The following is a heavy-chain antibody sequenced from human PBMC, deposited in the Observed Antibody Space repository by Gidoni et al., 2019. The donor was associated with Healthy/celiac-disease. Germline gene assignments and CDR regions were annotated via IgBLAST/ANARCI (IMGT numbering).Heavy chain of an antibody. Sequence: EVQLVESGGGLVKPGGSLRLSCAASGFPFSSYSMNWVRQAPGKGLEWVSSISSSSSYIYYADSVKGRFTISRDNAKNSLYLQMNSLRAEDTAVYYCARDVVDSRGYWGQGTLVTVSS. CDR2: ISSSSSYI. CDR1: GFPFSSYS. V-gene: IGHV3-21*01. CDR3: ARDVVDSRGY. J-gene: IGHJ4*02. D-gene: IGHD6-13*01.